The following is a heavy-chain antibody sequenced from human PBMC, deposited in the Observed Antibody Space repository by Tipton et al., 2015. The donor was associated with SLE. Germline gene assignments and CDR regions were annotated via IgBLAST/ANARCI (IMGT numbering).Heavy chain of an antibody. CDR2: ISGSGGST. D-gene: IGHD5-24*01. Sequence: QLVQSGGGLVQPGGSLRLSCAASGFTFSNYWMSWVRQAPGKGLEWVSPISGSGGSTYYADSVKGRFTISRDNSKNTLYLQMNSLRAEDTAVYYCAKGAGRDAYNQGGYFDYWGQGTLVTVSS. J-gene: IGHJ4*02. V-gene: IGHV3-23*04. CDR3: AKGAGRDAYNQGGYFDY. CDR1: GFTFSNYW.